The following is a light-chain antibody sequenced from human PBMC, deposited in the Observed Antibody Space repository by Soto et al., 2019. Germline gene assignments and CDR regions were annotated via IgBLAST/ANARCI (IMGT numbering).Light chain of an antibody. CDR1: SSDVGSYNL. CDR2: EGS. CDR3: CSYAGSVV. J-gene: IGLJ2*01. Sequence: QSALTQPASVSGSPGQSITLSCTGTSSDVGSYNLVSWYQQHPGKAPKLMIYEGSKRPSGVSNRSSGSKSGNTASLTISGLQAEDEADYYCCSYAGSVVFGGGTKLTVL. V-gene: IGLV2-23*01.